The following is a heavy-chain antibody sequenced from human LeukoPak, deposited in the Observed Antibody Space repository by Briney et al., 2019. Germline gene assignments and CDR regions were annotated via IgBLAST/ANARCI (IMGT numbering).Heavy chain of an antibody. D-gene: IGHD3-22*01. Sequence: PSETLSLTCTVSGGSISSYYWSWIRQFPGKGLEWIGYIYFSGSTSYNPSLESRVTISLDTSQNQFSLKLSSVTAADTAVHYCARGGYSSGYYYFDYWGQGTLVTVSS. CDR2: IYFSGST. CDR3: ARGGYSSGYYYFDY. CDR1: GGSISSYY. J-gene: IGHJ4*02. V-gene: IGHV4-59*08.